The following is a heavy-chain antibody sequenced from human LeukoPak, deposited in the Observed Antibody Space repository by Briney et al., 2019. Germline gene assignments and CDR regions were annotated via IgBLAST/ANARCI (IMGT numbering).Heavy chain of an antibody. CDR3: ARDSSSSPRDYYYYYMDV. J-gene: IGHJ6*03. CDR1: GYSISSGYY. Sequence: SETLSLTCTVSGYSISSGYYWGWIRQPPGKGLEWIGSIYHSGSTYYNPSLKSRVTISVDTSKNQFSLKLSSVTAADTAVYYCARDSSSSPRDYYYYYMDVWGKGTTVTVSS. V-gene: IGHV4-38-2*02. CDR2: IYHSGST. D-gene: IGHD6-13*01.